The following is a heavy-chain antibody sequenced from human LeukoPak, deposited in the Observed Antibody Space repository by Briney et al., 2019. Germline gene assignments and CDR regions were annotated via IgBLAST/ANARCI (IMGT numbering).Heavy chain of an antibody. D-gene: IGHD1-26*01. CDR3: ARRQRGISGSYYDY. CDR2: INAGNGNT. Sequence: ASVKVSCKASGYTLTSYAMHWVRQAPGQRLEWMGWINAGNGNTKYSQKFQGRVTITRDTSANTAYMELSSLRSEDTAVYYCARRQRGISGSYYDYWGQGTLVTVSS. CDR1: GYTLTSYA. V-gene: IGHV1-3*01. J-gene: IGHJ4*02.